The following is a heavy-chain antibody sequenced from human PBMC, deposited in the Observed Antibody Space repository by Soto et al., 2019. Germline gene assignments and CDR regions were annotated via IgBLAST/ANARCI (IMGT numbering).Heavy chain of an antibody. CDR2: ISAYNGNT. Sequence: GAEVKKPGASVKVSCKASGYTFTSYGISWVRQAPGQGLEWMGWISAYNGNTNYAQKLQGRVTMTTDTSTSTAYMELRSLRSDDTAVYYCARDVVVPAAIGWYYYGMDVWGQGTTVTVSS. D-gene: IGHD2-2*01. CDR1: GYTFTSYG. J-gene: IGHJ6*02. CDR3: ARDVVVPAAIGWYYYGMDV. V-gene: IGHV1-18*01.